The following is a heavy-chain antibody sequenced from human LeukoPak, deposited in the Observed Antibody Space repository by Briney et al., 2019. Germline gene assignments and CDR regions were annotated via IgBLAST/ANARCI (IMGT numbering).Heavy chain of an antibody. CDR1: GRSISSSSYY. CDR2: IYYSGST. Sequence: PSETLSLTCTVSGRSISSSSYYWAWIRQPPGKGLEWIGSIYYSGSTYYNPSLKSRVTISVDTSKNQFSLNLGSLTAADTAVYYCASPTTMTTAIEYWGQGTLVTVSS. V-gene: IGHV4-39*01. J-gene: IGHJ4*02. CDR3: ASPTTMTTAIEY. D-gene: IGHD4-17*01.